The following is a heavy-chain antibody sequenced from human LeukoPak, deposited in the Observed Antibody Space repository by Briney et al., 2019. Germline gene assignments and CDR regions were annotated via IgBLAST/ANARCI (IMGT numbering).Heavy chain of an antibody. J-gene: IGHJ4*02. CDR2: ISGSGGST. CDR1: GFTFSSYA. D-gene: IGHD3-9*01. CDR3: AKDPTYNDILTGYFDY. V-gene: IGHV3-23*01. Sequence: PGGSLRLSCAASGFTFSSYAMSWVRQAPGQGLEWVSAISGSGGSTYYADSVKGRFTISRDNSKNTLYLQMNSLRAEDTAVYYCAKDPTYNDILTGYFDYWGQGTLVTVSS.